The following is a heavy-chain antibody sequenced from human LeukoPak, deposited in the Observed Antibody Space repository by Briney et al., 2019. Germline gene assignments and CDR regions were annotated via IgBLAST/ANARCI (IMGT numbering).Heavy chain of an antibody. V-gene: IGHV3-21*01. J-gene: IGHJ5*02. CDR3: ASLHGYGSGRP. D-gene: IGHD3-10*01. CDR2: ISSGSSYR. CDR1: GFTFNSYT. Sequence: GGSLRLSCTVSGFTFNSYTMNWVRQAPGKGLEWVSSISSGSSYRYYADSVKGRFTISRDNAENSLFLQMDSLRAEDTALYYCASLHGYGSGRPWGQGTLVTVSS.